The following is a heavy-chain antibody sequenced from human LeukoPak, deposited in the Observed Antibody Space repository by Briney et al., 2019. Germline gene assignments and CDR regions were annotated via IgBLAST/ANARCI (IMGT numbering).Heavy chain of an antibody. Sequence: PSETLSLTCTVSGDSFSSSYYYWGWIRQPPGKGLEWIGTIYSSGSTYYNPSLKSRVTISVDTAKNQFSLKLSSVTAADTAVYYCARHVSGYGSGTDYWGQGTLVTVSS. D-gene: IGHD3-10*01. V-gene: IGHV4-39*01. CDR1: GDSFSSSYYY. CDR3: ARHVSGYGSGTDY. J-gene: IGHJ4*02. CDR2: IYSSGST.